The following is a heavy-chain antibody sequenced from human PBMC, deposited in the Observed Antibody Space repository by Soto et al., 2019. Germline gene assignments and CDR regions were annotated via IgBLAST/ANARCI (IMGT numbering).Heavy chain of an antibody. CDR2: INAGNGNT. V-gene: IGHV1-3*01. CDR1: GYTFTSYA. D-gene: IGHD6-13*01. CDR3: ARGAQSSSFVDY. J-gene: IGHJ4*02. Sequence: VASVKVSCKASGYTFTSYAMHWVRQAPGQRLEWMGWINAGNGNTKYSQKFQGRVTITRDTSASTAYMELSSLRSEDTAVYYCARGAQSSSFVDYWGQGTLVTVSS.